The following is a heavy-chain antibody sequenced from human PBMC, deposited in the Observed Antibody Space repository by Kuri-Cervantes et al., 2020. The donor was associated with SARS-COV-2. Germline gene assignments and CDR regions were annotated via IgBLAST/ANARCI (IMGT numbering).Heavy chain of an antibody. Sequence: ASVKVSCKASGYTFTSYAMHWVRQAPGQRLEWMGWINAGNGNTKYSQKFQGRVTITADESTSTAYMELSSLRSEDTAVYYCARDSGMVASQYYFDYWGQGTLVTVSS. D-gene: IGHD2-15*01. CDR1: GYTFTSYA. J-gene: IGHJ4*02. CDR2: INAGNGNT. CDR3: ARDSGMVASQYYFDY. V-gene: IGHV1-3*01.